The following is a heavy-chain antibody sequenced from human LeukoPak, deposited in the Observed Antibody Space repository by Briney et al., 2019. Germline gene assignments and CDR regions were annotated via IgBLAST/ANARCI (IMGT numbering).Heavy chain of an antibody. Sequence: ASVKVSCKASGYTFTGYHMHWVRQAPGQGLEWMGRINPNSGDTNYAQRFQGRVTMTRDTSISTAYMELSRLRSDDTAVYYCARDYCSSTSCLFDYWGQGTLVTVSS. D-gene: IGHD2-2*01. V-gene: IGHV1-2*06. CDR2: INPNSGDT. CDR3: ARDYCSSTSCLFDY. J-gene: IGHJ4*02. CDR1: GYTFTGYH.